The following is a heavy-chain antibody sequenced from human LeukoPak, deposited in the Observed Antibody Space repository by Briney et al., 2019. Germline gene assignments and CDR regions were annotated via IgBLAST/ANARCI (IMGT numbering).Heavy chain of an antibody. CDR1: GYTFTSYG. D-gene: IGHD5-12*01. J-gene: IGHJ5*02. V-gene: IGHV1-18*01. CDR3: ARARYSGYDWFDP. Sequence: ASVRVSCKGSGYTFTSYGISWVRQAPGQGLEWMGWISAYNGNTNYAQKLQGRVTMTTDTSTSTAYMELRSLRSDDTAVYYCARARYSGYDWFDPWGQGTLVTVSS. CDR2: ISAYNGNT.